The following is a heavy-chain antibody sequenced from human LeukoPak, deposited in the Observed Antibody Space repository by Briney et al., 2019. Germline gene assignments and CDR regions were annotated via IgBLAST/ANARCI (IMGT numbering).Heavy chain of an antibody. CDR1: GYTFTSYY. D-gene: IGHD3-3*01. CDR2: INPSGGST. Sequence: GASVKVSCTASGYTFTSYYMHWVRQAPGQGLEWMGIINPSGGSTSYAQKFQGRVTMTRDTSTSTVYMELSSLRSEDTAVYYCARDYDFWSGYSMGWFDPWGQGTLVTVSS. V-gene: IGHV1-46*01. CDR3: ARDYDFWSGYSMGWFDP. J-gene: IGHJ5*02.